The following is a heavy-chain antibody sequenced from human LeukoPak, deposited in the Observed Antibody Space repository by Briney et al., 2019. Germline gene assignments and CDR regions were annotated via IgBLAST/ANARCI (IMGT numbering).Heavy chain of an antibody. CDR2: ISSSGSTI. CDR3: AREGVYDSWDY. Sequence: GGSLRLSCAASGFTFSSYEMNWVRQAPGKGLVWVSYISSSGSTIYYADSVKGRFTISRDNAKNSLYQQMNSLRAEDTAVYYCAREGVYDSWDYWGQGTLVTVSS. CDR1: GFTFSSYE. V-gene: IGHV3-48*03. D-gene: IGHD3-3*01. J-gene: IGHJ4*02.